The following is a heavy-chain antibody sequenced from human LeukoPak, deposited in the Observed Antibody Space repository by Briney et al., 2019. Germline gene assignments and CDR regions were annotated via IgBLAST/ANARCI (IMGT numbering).Heavy chain of an antibody. D-gene: IGHD3-16*01. CDR2: IKKDETET. CDR3: ARDRLYKAFDY. Sequence: PGGSLRLSCAAPGFPFSSYWMNWVRQAPGKGLEWVASIKKDETETYYVGSVKGRFTISRDTAKNSLYLQMNSLRAEDTAVYYCARDRLYKAFDYWGQGTLVTVSS. V-gene: IGHV3-7*01. CDR1: GFPFSSYW. J-gene: IGHJ4*02.